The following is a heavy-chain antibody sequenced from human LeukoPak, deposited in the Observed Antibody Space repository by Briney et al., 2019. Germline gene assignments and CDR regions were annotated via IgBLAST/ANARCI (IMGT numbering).Heavy chain of an antibody. CDR2: INSDGSST. CDR1: GFTLSSYW. CDR3: ATGQEHGMDV. D-gene: IGHD1-14*01. J-gene: IGHJ6*02. V-gene: IGHV3-74*01. Sequence: QPGGSLRLSCVASGFTLSSYWMHWVRQAPGKGLVWVSRINSDGSSTSYADSVKGRCTISRDNAKNTLYLQMNSLRAEDTAVYYCATGQEHGMDVWGQGTTVTVSS.